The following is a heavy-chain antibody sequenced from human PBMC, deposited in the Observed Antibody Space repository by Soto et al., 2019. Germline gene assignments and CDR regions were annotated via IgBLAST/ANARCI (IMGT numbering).Heavy chain of an antibody. CDR2: IIPIFGTA. D-gene: IGHD5-18*01. CDR1: GGTFSSYA. V-gene: IGHV1-69*13. Sequence: GASVKVSCKASGGTFSSYAISWVRQAPGQGLEWMGGIIPIFGTANYAQKFQGRVTITADESTSTAYMELSSLRSEDTAVYYCARISSGDTAMPRKYYYGMDVWGPGTTVTVSS. J-gene: IGHJ6*02. CDR3: ARISSGDTAMPRKYYYGMDV.